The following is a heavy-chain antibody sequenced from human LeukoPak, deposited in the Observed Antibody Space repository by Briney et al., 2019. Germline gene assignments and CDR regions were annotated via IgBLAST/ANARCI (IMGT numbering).Heavy chain of an antibody. V-gene: IGHV3-23*01. CDR2: ISDSGVST. D-gene: IGHD2-8*01. CDR3: ARDAQATYDNAFDI. Sequence: QSGGSLRLSCAASGFTFSGYAMSWVRQAPGKGLEWVSAISDSGVSTYYADSVKGRFTISRDNPKNTLYLQMNSLRVEDTAVYYCARDAQATYDNAFDIWGQGTMVTVSS. J-gene: IGHJ3*02. CDR1: GFTFSGYA.